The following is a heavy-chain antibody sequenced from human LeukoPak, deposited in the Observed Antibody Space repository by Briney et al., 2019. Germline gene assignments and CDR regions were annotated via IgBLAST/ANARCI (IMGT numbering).Heavy chain of an antibody. D-gene: IGHD3-9*01. Sequence: GRSLRLSCEASGFIFSNYGMHWVRQAPGKGLEWVALIWYDGHNKFHADSVKGRYTISRDNSKNTLYLQMNSLRAEDTAVYYCAKAALRSFDWLLSIDYWGQGTLVTVSS. CDR2: IWYDGHNK. V-gene: IGHV3-33*06. J-gene: IGHJ4*02. CDR1: GFIFSNYG. CDR3: AKAALRSFDWLLSIDY.